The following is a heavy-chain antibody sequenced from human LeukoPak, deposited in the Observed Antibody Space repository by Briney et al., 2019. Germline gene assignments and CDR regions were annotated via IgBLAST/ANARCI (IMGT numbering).Heavy chain of an antibody. CDR1: GGSFSGYY. J-gene: IGHJ4*02. Sequence: SETLSLTCAVYGGSFSGYYWSWIRQPPGKGLEWIGSIYYSGSTYYNPSLKSRVTISVDTSKNQFSLKLSSVTAADTAVYYCARRQGSGSHFDYWGQGTLVTVSS. D-gene: IGHD1-26*01. V-gene: IGHV4-34*01. CDR2: IYYSGST. CDR3: ARRQGSGSHFDY.